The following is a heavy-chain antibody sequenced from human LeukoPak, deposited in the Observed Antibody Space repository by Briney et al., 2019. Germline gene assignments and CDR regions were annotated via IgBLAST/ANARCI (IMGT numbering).Heavy chain of an antibody. V-gene: IGHV4-34*01. J-gene: IGHJ4*02. CDR3: ARDTPRYCSGGSCYSSDY. CDR1: GGSFSGYY. Sequence: SETLSLTCAVYGGSFSGYYWSWIRQPPGRGLEWIGEINHSGSTNYNPSLKSRVTISVDTSKNQFSLKLSSVTAADTAVYYCARDTPRYCSGGSCYSSDYWGQGTLVTVSS. CDR2: INHSGST. D-gene: IGHD2-15*01.